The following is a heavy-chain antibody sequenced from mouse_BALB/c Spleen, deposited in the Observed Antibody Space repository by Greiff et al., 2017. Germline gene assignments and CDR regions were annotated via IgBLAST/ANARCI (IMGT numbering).Heavy chain of an antibody. CDR3: ARSANCDVSGLAY. D-gene: IGHD4-1*01. CDR2: ISYSGST. CDR1: GYSITSDYA. Sequence: VQLKESGPGLVKPSQSLSLTCTVTGYSITSDYAWHWIRQFPGNKLEWMGYISYSGSTSYNPSLKSRISITRDTSKNQFFLQLNSVTTEDTATYYCARSANCDVSGLAYWGQGTLVTVSA. J-gene: IGHJ3*01. V-gene: IGHV3-2*02.